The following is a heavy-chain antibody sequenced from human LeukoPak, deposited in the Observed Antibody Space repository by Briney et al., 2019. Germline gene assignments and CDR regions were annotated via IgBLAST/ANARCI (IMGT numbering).Heavy chain of an antibody. CDR3: ARFAAGGSYYYYMDV. V-gene: IGHV3-21*01. D-gene: IGHD6-25*01. CDR1: GFTFNTYS. J-gene: IGHJ6*03. Sequence: GGSLRLSCAASGFTFNTYSLIWVRQAPGKGLEWVSSISGSSTYIFYAESVKGRFTISRDNAKNSLYLQMDGLRAEDTAVYYCARFAAGGSYYYYMDVWGKGTTVTVSS. CDR2: ISGSSTYI.